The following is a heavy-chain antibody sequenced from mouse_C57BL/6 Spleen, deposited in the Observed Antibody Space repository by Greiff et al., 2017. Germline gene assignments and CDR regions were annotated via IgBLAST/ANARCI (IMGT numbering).Heavy chain of an antibody. J-gene: IGHJ4*01. Sequence: QVQLQQPGTELVKPGASVKLSCKASGYTFTSYWMHWVKQRPGQGLEWIGVINPGSGGTNYNEKFKGKATLTADKSSSTAYMQLSSLTSEDSAVYFCARGDYYGTPYAMDYWGQGTSVTVSS. CDR1: GYTFTSYW. V-gene: IGHV1-53*01. CDR2: INPGSGGT. D-gene: IGHD1-1*01. CDR3: ARGDYYGTPYAMDY.